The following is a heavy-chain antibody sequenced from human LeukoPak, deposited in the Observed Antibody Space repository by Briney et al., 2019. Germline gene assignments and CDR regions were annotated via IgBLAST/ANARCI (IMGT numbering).Heavy chain of an antibody. V-gene: IGHV1-46*01. CDR3: ARVYYSSPRAWFDY. CDR2: INPSGGST. CDR1: GYTFTSYG. Sequence: ASVKVSCKASGYTFTSYGISWVRQAPGQGLEWMGIINPSGGSTTYAQKFQGRVTMTRDMSTSTVYMELSSLRSEDSAVYYCARVYYSSPRAWFDYWGQGTLVTVSS. D-gene: IGHD6-13*01. J-gene: IGHJ5*01.